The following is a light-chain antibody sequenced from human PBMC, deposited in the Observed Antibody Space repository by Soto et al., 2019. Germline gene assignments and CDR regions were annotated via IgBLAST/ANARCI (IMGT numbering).Light chain of an antibody. CDR3: QQYHTWPIT. J-gene: IGKJ4*01. CDR2: AAS. Sequence: QLTQSPSSLAASVGDRVTMTGRASQGISNYLAWYQQKPGKAPKLLIYAASTLQSGVPSRFSGSGSGTEFTLTISSLQSEDCAIYYCQQYHTWPITFGGGTKVDIK. V-gene: IGKV1-9*01. CDR1: QGISNY.